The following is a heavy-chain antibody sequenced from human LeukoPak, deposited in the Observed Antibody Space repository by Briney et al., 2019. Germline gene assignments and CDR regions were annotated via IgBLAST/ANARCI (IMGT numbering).Heavy chain of an antibody. D-gene: IGHD6-13*01. Sequence: SETLSLTCTVSGGSISSSSYYWGWIRQPPGKGLEWIGSIYYSGSTYYNPSLKSRVTISVDTSKNQFSLKLSSVTAADTAVYYCARGRGVLVIWGQGTMVTVSS. V-gene: IGHV4-39*01. CDR2: IYYSGST. CDR3: ARGRGVLVI. CDR1: GGSISSSSYY. J-gene: IGHJ3*02.